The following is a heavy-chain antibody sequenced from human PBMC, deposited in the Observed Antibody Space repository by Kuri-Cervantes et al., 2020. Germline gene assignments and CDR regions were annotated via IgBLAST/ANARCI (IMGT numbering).Heavy chain of an antibody. Sequence: SCTVSGGSISSSNWWSWVRQPPGKGLEWIGEIYHSGSTNYNPSLKSRVTISVDTSKNQFSLKLSSVTAADTAVYYCARTRTYYFDYWGQGTLVTVSS. J-gene: IGHJ4*02. V-gene: IGHV4-4*02. D-gene: IGHD1-7*01. CDR3: ARTRTYYFDY. CDR1: GGSISSSNW. CDR2: IYHSGST.